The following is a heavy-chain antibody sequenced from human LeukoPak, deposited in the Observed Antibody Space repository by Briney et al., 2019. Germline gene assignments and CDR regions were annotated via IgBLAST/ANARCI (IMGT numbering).Heavy chain of an antibody. Sequence: GGSLRLSCAASGFTFSSYAMSWVRQAPGKGVEGGSAISGSGGSTYYADSVKGRFTISRDNSRNTLYLQMNSLRAEDTAVYYCAKDIVVVPAARAFDAFDIWGQGTMVTVSS. CDR2: ISGSGGST. CDR1: GFTFSSYA. D-gene: IGHD2-2*01. J-gene: IGHJ3*02. CDR3: AKDIVVVPAARAFDAFDI. V-gene: IGHV3-23*01.